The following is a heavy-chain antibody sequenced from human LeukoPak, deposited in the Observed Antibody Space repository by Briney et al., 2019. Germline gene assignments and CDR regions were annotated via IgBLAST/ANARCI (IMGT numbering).Heavy chain of an antibody. CDR1: GFTFSSYW. V-gene: IGHV3-74*01. Sequence: PGGSLRLSCAASGFTFSSYWMYWVRQAPGKGLVLVSRINSEGSIRTYADSVKGRFTISRDNAKNTLSLQMNSLRAEDTAVYFCTRRDTYGYYFDYGGQGTLVTVSS. CDR2: INSEGSIR. CDR3: TRRDTYGYYFDY. J-gene: IGHJ4*02. D-gene: IGHD5-18*01.